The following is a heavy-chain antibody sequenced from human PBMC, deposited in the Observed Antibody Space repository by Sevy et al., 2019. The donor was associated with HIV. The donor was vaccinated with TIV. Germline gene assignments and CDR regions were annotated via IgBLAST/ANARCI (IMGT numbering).Heavy chain of an antibody. V-gene: IGHV3-21*01. J-gene: IGHJ3*02. CDR2: ISGISNYI. D-gene: IGHD2-2*02. CDR3: ARNNCSITNCYMGDVFDI. Sequence: GGSLRLSCAASGFTFSSYSMNWVRQAPWKGLEWVSSISGISNYIYYADSMKGRFTVSRDNARNSLYLQMNSLRAEDTGVYYCARNNCSITNCYMGDVFDIWGQGTMVTVSS. CDR1: GFTFSSYS.